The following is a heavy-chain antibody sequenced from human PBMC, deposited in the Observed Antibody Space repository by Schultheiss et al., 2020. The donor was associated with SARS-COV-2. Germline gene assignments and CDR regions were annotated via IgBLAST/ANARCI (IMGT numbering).Heavy chain of an antibody. CDR3: ARDRDYDSSGTYSGDAVDI. D-gene: IGHD3-22*01. CDR2: ISGSGGST. CDR1: GFTFSNAW. J-gene: IGHJ3*02. Sequence: GGSLRLSCAASGFTFSNAWVSWVRQAPGKGLEWVTAISGSGGSTYYADSVKGRFTITRDNSKNTLYLQMNSLRAQDTAVYYCARDRDYDSSGTYSGDAVDIWGQGTMVTVSS. V-gene: IGHV3-23*01.